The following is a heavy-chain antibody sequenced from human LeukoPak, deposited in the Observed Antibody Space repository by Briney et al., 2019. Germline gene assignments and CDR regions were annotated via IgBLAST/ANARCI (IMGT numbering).Heavy chain of an antibody. CDR1: GFTFSSYG. D-gene: IGHD5-12*01. V-gene: IGHV3-30*02. J-gene: IGHJ3*02. Sequence: GGSLRLSCAASGFTFSSYGMHWVRQAPGKGLEWVAFIRYDGSNKYYADSVKGRFTISRDNAKNSLYLQMNSLRAEDTALYYCARATRVATTYDAFDIWGQGTMVTVSS. CDR3: ARATRVATTYDAFDI. CDR2: IRYDGSNK.